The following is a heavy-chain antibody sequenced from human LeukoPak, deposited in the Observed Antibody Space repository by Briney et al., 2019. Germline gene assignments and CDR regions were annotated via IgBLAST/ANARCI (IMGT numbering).Heavy chain of an antibody. V-gene: IGHV1-69*13. D-gene: IGHD3-3*01. CDR3: ARGPPDFWSGREYYFDY. CDR1: GGTFISYA. Sequence: SVKVSCKASGGTFISYAISWVRQAPGQGLEWMGGIISIFGTANYAQKFQGRVTITADESTSTAYMELSSLRSEDTAVYYCARGPPDFWSGREYYFDYWGQGTLVTVSS. CDR2: IISIFGTA. J-gene: IGHJ4*02.